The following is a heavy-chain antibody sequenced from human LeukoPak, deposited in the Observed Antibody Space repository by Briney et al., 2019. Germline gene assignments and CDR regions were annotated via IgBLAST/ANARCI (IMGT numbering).Heavy chain of an antibody. V-gene: IGHV3-23*01. J-gene: IGHJ4*02. CDR3: AKERGIYSGYDYFDY. CDR2: IGGSGGST. CDR1: GSTFNDYA. Sequence: GVSLRLSCAASGSTFNDYAMSWVRQYPGKGLEWVSAIGGSGGSTYYADSVKGRFTISRDNSKNTLYLQMNSLRAEDTALYYCAKERGIYSGYDYFDYWGQGTLVTVSS. D-gene: IGHD5-12*01.